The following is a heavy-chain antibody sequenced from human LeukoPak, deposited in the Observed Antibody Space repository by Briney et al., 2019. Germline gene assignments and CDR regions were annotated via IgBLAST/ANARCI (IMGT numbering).Heavy chain of an antibody. D-gene: IGHD5-18*01. CDR1: GGSISSSTYY. J-gene: IGHJ4*02. CDR3: ARHGSLQLWLIDY. Sequence: SETLSLTRTVSGGSISSSTYYWGWSRQPPGKWLEWIRSIYHSGSGTTYYNPSLKSRVTISVDTSKNQFSLRLSSVTAADTAVYYCARHGSLQLWLIDYWGQGTLVTVSS. V-gene: IGHV4-39*01. CDR2: IYHSGSGTT.